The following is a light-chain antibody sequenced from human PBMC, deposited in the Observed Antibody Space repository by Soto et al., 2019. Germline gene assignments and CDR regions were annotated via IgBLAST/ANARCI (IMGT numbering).Light chain of an antibody. Sequence: EVVLTQYPGTLSLSPGERATLSCRASQSVSSSYLAWYQQKPGQAPRLLIYGASSRATGIPDRFSGSGSGTDFTLTISRLEPEDFAVYYCQQYGSPPITFGQGTLLEVK. J-gene: IGKJ5*01. CDR1: QSVSSSY. CDR3: QQYGSPPIT. V-gene: IGKV3-20*01. CDR2: GAS.